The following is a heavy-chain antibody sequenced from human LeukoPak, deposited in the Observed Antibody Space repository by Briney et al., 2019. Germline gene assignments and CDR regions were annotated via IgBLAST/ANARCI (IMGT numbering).Heavy chain of an antibody. CDR3: ARDLFKADRDADIVVVVAAWFDP. CDR2: ISAYNGDT. Sequence: GASVKVSCKASGYTFTNYDISWVRQAPGQGLEWMGWISAYNGDTNYAQKLQGRVTMTTDTSTSTAYMEPRSLRSDDTAVYYCARDLFKADRDADIVVVVAAWFDPWGQGTLVTVSS. D-gene: IGHD2-15*01. CDR1: GYTFTNYD. V-gene: IGHV1-18*01. J-gene: IGHJ5*02.